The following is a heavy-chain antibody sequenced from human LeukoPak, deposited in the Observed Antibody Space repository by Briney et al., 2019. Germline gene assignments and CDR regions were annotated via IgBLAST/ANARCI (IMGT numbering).Heavy chain of an antibody. D-gene: IGHD3-10*01. V-gene: IGHV3-15*01. Sequence: GGSLRLSCAASGFTFTNAWMSWVRQAPGKGLEWVGRIKSKGDGETTDYGAPVKGRFIMSRDDSKDTVYLQMNILQTEDTAVYYCTTDLGLTMIRGVIVSWGQGTLVTVSS. CDR1: GFTFTNAW. J-gene: IGHJ4*02. CDR2: IKSKGDGETT. CDR3: TTDLGLTMIRGVIVS.